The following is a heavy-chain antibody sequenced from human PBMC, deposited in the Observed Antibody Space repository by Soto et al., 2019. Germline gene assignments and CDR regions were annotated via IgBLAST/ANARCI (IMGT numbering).Heavy chain of an antibody. CDR1: GFTFSSSA. D-gene: IGHD6-19*01. J-gene: IGHJ5*02. Sequence: EVQLLDSGGGLVQPGGSLRLSCAASGFTFSSSAMSWVRQPPGKGLEWVSAVSGSGGTTYYADSVRGRFTTYRDNSKNSLYLQMNSLRAEDTAIYFCARCTVNTIVTSGWCHYLDPWGQGTLVTVSS. CDR3: ARCTVNTIVTSGWCHYLDP. V-gene: IGHV3-23*01. CDR2: VSGSGGTT.